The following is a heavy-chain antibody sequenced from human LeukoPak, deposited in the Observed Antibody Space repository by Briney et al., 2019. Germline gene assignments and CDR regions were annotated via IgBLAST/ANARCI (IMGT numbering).Heavy chain of an antibody. CDR2: ISGSGGST. CDR1: GFTFSSYA. V-gene: IGHV3-23*01. J-gene: IGHJ5*02. D-gene: IGHD3-16*01. Sequence: GGSLRLSCVASGFTFSSYAMSWVRQAPGKGLEWVSAISGSGGSTYYADSVKGRFTISRDNSKNTLYLQMNSLRAEDTAVYYCARELEKEDTFAFDPWGQGTLVTVSS. CDR3: ARELEKEDTFAFDP.